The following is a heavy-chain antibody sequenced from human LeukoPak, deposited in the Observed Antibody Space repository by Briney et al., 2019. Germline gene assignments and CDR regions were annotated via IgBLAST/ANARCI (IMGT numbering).Heavy chain of an antibody. J-gene: IGHJ4*02. D-gene: IGHD6-13*01. CDR3: AARRGAAAGTDYFDD. CDR1: GFSFDDYA. Sequence: PGGSLRLSCVASGFSFDDYAINWVRQAPGKGLEWVSGIRWKSGSIAYADSVKGRFTISRDNAKNSLYLQMNSLRVEDMALYYCAARRGAAAGTDYFDDWGQGTLVIVSS. V-gene: IGHV3-9*03. CDR2: IRWKSGSI.